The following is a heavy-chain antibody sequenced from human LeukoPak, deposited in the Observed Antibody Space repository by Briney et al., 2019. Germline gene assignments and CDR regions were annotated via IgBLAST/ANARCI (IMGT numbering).Heavy chain of an antibody. D-gene: IGHD2-8*01. J-gene: IGHJ5*02. CDR3: ARARLLLMTPNWFDP. CDR2: IIPILGTA. V-gene: IGHV1-69*05. Sequence: GASVKVSCKASGGTFSSYAISWVRQAPGQGLEWMGGIIPILGTANYAQKFQGRVTITTDESTSTAYMELSSLRSEDTAVYYCARARLLLMTPNWFDPWGQGTLVTVSS. CDR1: GGTFSSYA.